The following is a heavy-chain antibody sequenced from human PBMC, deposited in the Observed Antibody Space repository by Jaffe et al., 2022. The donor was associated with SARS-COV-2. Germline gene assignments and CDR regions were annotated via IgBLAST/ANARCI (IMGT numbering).Heavy chain of an antibody. J-gene: IGHJ6*03. CDR1: GFTFDDYA. CDR3: AKVAATRLYYYYMDV. CDR2: ISWDGGST. V-gene: IGHV3-43D*03. Sequence: EVQLVESGGVVVQPGGSLRLSCAASGFTFDDYAMHWVRQAPGKGLEWVSLISWDGGSTYYADSVKGRFTISRDNSKNSLYLQMNSLRAEDTALYYCAKVAATRLYYYYMDVWGKGTTVTVSS. D-gene: IGHD2-15*01.